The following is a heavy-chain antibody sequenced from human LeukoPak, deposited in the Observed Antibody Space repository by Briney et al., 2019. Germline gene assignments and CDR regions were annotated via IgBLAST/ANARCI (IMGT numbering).Heavy chain of an antibody. Sequence: GGSLRLSCAGSGFSVSNYYMSWVRQAPGKGLEWVSLIRDSGETFYADSVKGRFTISRDNSKNTLYLQMNSLRAEDTAVYYCARDREQQLVLSGFDYWGQGTLVTVSS. CDR3: ARDREQQLVLSGFDY. CDR1: GFSVSNYY. J-gene: IGHJ4*02. V-gene: IGHV3-66*03. CDR2: IRDSGET. D-gene: IGHD6-13*01.